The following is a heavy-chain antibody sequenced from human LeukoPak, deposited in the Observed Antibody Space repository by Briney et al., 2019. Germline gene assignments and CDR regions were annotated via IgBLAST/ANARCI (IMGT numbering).Heavy chain of an antibody. CDR3: AKGDVLRYFDWLSYYYYYYMDV. CDR1: GFTFSSYG. Sequence: GGPLRLSCAASGFTFSSYGMSWLRQSPGEGLEWVSAISGSGGSTYYADSVKGRFTISRDNSKNTLYLQMNSLRAEDTAVYYCAKGDVLRYFDWLSYYYYYYMDVWGKGTTVTISS. D-gene: IGHD3-9*01. J-gene: IGHJ6*03. CDR2: ISGSGGST. V-gene: IGHV3-23*01.